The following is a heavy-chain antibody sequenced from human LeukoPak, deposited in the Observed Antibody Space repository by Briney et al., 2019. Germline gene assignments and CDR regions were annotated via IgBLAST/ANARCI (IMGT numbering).Heavy chain of an antibody. J-gene: IGHJ3*02. Sequence: SETLSLTCTVSGGSISSYYWSWIRQPAGKGLEWIGRIYTSGSTNYNPSLKSRVTMSVDTSKHPFSLKLSSVTAADTAVYYCARPLPPYYYDSSGYSTDAFDIWGQGTMVTVSS. V-gene: IGHV4-4*07. CDR3: ARPLPPYYYDSSGYSTDAFDI. CDR2: IYTSGST. CDR1: GGSISSYY. D-gene: IGHD3-22*01.